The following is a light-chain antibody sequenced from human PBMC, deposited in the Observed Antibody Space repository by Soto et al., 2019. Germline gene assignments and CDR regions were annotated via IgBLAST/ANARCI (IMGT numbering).Light chain of an antibody. CDR3: SSYGGNNNYV. CDR1: SSDVGGYNY. CDR2: EVS. V-gene: IGLV2-8*01. J-gene: IGLJ1*01. Sequence: QSALTQPPSASGSRGQSVTISCTGTSSDVGGYNYVSWYQQHPGKAPKLMIYEVSKRPSGVPDRFSGSKSGNTASLTVSGLQAEDEADYYCSSYGGNNNYVFGTGTKVTV.